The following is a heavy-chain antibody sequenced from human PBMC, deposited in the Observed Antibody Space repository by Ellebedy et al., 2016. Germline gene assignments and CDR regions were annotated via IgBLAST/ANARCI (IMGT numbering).Heavy chain of an antibody. V-gene: IGHV3-30-3*01. Sequence: GESLKISXVASGFTFSTYDMHWVRQAPGKWLEWVALISHDGSRTYYAESVKGRFTISRDNFKNTLYLRLRAEDTAVYYCAREPNLSYSRLGYYGMDVWGQGTTVTVSS. CDR3: AREPNLSYSRLGYYGMDV. CDR2: ISHDGSRT. D-gene: IGHD1-26*01. CDR1: GFTFSTYD. J-gene: IGHJ6*02.